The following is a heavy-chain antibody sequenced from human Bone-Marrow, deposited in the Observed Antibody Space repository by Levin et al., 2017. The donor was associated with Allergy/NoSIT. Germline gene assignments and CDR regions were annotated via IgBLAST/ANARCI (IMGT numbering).Heavy chain of an antibody. Sequence: PGGSLRLSCAASGFTFSSYWMSWVRQAPGKGLEWVANIKQDGSEKYYVDSVKGRFTISRDNAKNSLYLQMNSLRAEDTAVYYCARATRIAVAGKGGVDYWGQGTLVTVSS. CDR3: ARATRIAVAGKGGVDY. V-gene: IGHV3-7*01. D-gene: IGHD6-19*01. J-gene: IGHJ4*02. CDR1: GFTFSSYW. CDR2: IKQDGSEK.